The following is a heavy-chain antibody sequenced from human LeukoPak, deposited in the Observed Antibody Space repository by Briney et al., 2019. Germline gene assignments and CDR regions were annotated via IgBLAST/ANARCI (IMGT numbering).Heavy chain of an antibody. CDR2: IYYSGST. D-gene: IGHD6-13*01. CDR1: GGSISSYY. V-gene: IGHV4-59*08. J-gene: IGHJ4*02. CDR3: ARAHSSSWYGY. Sequence: SETLSLTCTVSGGSISSYYWSWIRQPPGKGLEWIGYIYYSGSTNYNPSLKSRVTISVDTSKNQFSLKLSSVTAADTAVYYCARAHSSSWYGYWGQGTLVTVSS.